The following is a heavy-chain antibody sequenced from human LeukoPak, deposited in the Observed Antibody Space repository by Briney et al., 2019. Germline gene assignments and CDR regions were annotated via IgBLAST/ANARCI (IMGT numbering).Heavy chain of an antibody. Sequence: GASVNVSCKASGYTFTSYYMHWVRQAPGQGLEWMGIINPSGGSTSYAQKFQGRVTMTRDKSTSTVYMELSSLRSEDTAVYYCARDLSGIYPPRGKYGMDAWGQGTTVTVSS. CDR2: INPSGGST. V-gene: IGHV1-46*01. CDR1: GYTFTSYY. J-gene: IGHJ6*02. CDR3: ARDLSGIYPPRGKYGMDA. D-gene: IGHD3-10*01.